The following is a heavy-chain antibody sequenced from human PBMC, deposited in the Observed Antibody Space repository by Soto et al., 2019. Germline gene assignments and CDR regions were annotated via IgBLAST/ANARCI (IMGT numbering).Heavy chain of an antibody. CDR2: INHSGST. V-gene: IGHV4-34*01. CDR3: ATQREPRGLIARTPGMDV. CDR1: GGSFSGSY. D-gene: IGHD2-21*01. Sequence: SETLSLTCAVYGGSFSGSYWSWIRQPPGKGLEWIGEINHSGSTNYKSSLKSRVTISVDTSKNQFSLKLNSVTAADTAVYYCATQREPRGLIARTPGMDVWDKGTTVTVSS. J-gene: IGHJ6*04.